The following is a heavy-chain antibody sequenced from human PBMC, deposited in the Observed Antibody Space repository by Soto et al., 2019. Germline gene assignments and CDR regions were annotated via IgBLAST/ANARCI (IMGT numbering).Heavy chain of an antibody. Sequence: ESGGGLVQPGGSLRLSCAASGFSFSGYEMNWVRQAPGKGLEWVSYISTSGTTSHYADSLKGRFTISRDNDEKSLFLQMNSLRAEDTAVYYCARKSTSHMDFWGQGTLVTVSS. CDR1: GFSFSGYE. CDR2: ISTSGTTS. V-gene: IGHV3-48*03. CDR3: ARKSTSHMDF. J-gene: IGHJ4*02.